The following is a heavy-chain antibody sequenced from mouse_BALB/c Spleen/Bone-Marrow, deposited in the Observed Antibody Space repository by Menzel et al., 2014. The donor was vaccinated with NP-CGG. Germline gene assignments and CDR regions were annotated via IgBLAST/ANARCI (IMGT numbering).Heavy chain of an antibody. Sequence: EVQLQESGAELVKPGASVQLSCTASGFNIKDTYMHWVKQRPEQGLEWIGRIDPASGNTKFDPQFQGTATIASDTSSNTAYRQVSSRTSEDTGVYYCAAYYYVSSYGFAYWGQGTLGTVSA. CDR2: IDPASGNT. CDR3: AAYYYVSSYGFAY. D-gene: IGHD1-1*01. J-gene: IGHJ3*01. CDR1: GFNIKDTY. V-gene: IGHV14-3*02.